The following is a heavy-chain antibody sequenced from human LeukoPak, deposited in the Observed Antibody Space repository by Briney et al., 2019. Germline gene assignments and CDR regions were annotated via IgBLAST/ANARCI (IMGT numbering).Heavy chain of an antibody. D-gene: IGHD3-3*01. CDR1: GFIFGGYA. V-gene: IGHV3-30-3*01. CDR2: ISYDGGKT. Sequence: GGSLRLSCAASGFIFGGYAMHWVRQAPGKGLQWLAVISYDGGKTYYADSVEGRFTISRDNSKSTVYLEISSLRSEDTAIYYCARGFNDFWSGSQLEYWGQGTLVTVSS. CDR3: ARGFNDFWSGSQLEY. J-gene: IGHJ4*02.